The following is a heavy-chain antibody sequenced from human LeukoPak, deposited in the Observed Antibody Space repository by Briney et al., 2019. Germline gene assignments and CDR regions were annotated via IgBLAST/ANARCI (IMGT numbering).Heavy chain of an antibody. CDR1: GFTFSSTA. CDR2: ITGGGDRT. J-gene: IGHJ4*02. D-gene: IGHD2-15*01. Sequence: GGSLRLSCADSGFTFSSTAMCWVRQAPGKGLERVSVITGGGDRTFYSDSVKGRFTISRDNARNSLYLQMHSLRDEDTPEYYCASHDCSGGSCYSIPFDYWGQGTLVTASS. V-gene: IGHV3-23*01. CDR3: ASHDCSGGSCYSIPFDY.